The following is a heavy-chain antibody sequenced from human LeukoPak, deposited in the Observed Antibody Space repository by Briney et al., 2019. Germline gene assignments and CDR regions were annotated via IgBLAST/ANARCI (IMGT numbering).Heavy chain of an antibody. CDR1: GYTFTSYG. CDR2: ISAYNGNT. D-gene: IGHD3-22*01. J-gene: IGHJ3*02. V-gene: IGHV1-18*01. Sequence: GASVKVSCKASGYTFTSYGISWVRQAPGQGLEWMGWISAYNGNTNYAQKLQGRVTMTTDTSTSTAYMELSSLRSEDTAVYYCASWTYYYDSSGSDVGAFDIWGQGTMVTVSS. CDR3: ASWTYYYDSSGSDVGAFDI.